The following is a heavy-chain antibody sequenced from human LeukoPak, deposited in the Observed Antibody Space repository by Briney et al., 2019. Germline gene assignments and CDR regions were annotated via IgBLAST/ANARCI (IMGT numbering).Heavy chain of an antibody. J-gene: IGHJ4*02. CDR2: INPNSGGT. CDR1: GYTFTGYY. Sequence: ASVKVSCEASGYTFTGYYIHWVRQAPGQGLEWMGRINPNSGGTNYAQKFQGRVIMTRDTSISTAYMELSRLRSDDTAFYYCARGDYYDSSGYFYWGQGTLVTVSS. V-gene: IGHV1-2*06. D-gene: IGHD3-22*01. CDR3: ARGDYYDSSGYFY.